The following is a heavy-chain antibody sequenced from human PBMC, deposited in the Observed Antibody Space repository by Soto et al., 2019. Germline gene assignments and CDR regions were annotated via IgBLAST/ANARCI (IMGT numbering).Heavy chain of an antibody. Sequence: SETLSLTCTFSGGSISSYYWSWIRQPPGKGLEWIGYIYYSGSTNYNPSLKSRVTISVDTSKNQFSLKLSSVTAADTAVYYCASYLWVGSSWYLGALDIWGQGTLDTVSS. CDR1: GGSISSYY. D-gene: IGHD6-13*01. CDR2: IYYSGST. CDR3: ASYLWVGSSWYLGALDI. J-gene: IGHJ3*02. V-gene: IGHV4-59*08.